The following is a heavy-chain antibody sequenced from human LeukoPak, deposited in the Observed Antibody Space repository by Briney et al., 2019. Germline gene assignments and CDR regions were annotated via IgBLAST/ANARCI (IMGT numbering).Heavy chain of an antibody. CDR1: GGSISSGSYY. Sequence: PSETLSLTCTVSGGSISSGSYYCSWIRQPAGKGLEWIGRSYSSGSTNYNPSLKSRVSISVDTSKNQFSLRLSSVTAADTAVYYCARGSRYSSGYDYIDQWGQGTLVTVSS. CDR2: SYSSGST. D-gene: IGHD3-22*01. V-gene: IGHV4-61*02. J-gene: IGHJ4*02. CDR3: ARGSRYSSGYDYIDQ.